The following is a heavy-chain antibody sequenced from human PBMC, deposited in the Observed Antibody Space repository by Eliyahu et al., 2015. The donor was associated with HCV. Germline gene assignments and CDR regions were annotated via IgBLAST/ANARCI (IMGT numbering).Heavy chain of an antibody. J-gene: IGHJ4*02. Sequence: QVQLVESGGGVVQPGRSLRLSCXAXGFXFSSXGMHWXRQAPGKGXEWVAVIWYDGSNKYYADSVKGRFTISRDNSKNTLYLQMNSLRAEDTAVYYCARGSKYYYDSSGGLDYWGQGTLVTVSS. CDR1: GFXFSSXG. D-gene: IGHD3-22*01. CDR3: ARGSKYYYDSSGGLDY. V-gene: IGHV3-33*01. CDR2: IWYDGSNK.